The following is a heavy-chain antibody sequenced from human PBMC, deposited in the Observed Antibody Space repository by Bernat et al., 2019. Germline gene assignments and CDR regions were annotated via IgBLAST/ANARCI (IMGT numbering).Heavy chain of an antibody. J-gene: IGHJ4*02. D-gene: IGHD5-24*01. CDR1: GFTFSSYG. V-gene: IGHV3-30*02. CDR2: IRYDGSKK. Sequence: QVQLVESGGGVVQPGGSLRLSCAASGFTFSSYGMHWVRQAPGKGLEWVAFIRYDGSKKYYADSVKGRFTISRDNSKNTLYLQMNSLRAEDTAVYYCAKDHGMAKTDPDYWGQGTLVTVSS. CDR3: AKDHGMAKTDPDY.